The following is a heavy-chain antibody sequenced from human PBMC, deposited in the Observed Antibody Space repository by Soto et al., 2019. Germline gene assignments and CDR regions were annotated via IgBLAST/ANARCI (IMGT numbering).Heavy chain of an antibody. CDR3: AKDRFGYGDYGEADV. J-gene: IGHJ6*02. CDR1: GFTFSSYA. V-gene: IGHV3-23*01. D-gene: IGHD4-17*01. CDR2: ISGSGGST. Sequence: EVQLLESGGGLVQPGGSLRLSCAASGFTFSSYAMSWVRQAPGKGLEWVSAISGSGGSTYYADSVKGRFTISRDNSXXTLYLQMNSLRAEDTAVYYCAKDRFGYGDYGEADVWGQGTTVTVSS.